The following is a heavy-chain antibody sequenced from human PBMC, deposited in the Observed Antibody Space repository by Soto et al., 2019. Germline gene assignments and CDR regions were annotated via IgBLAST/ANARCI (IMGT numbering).Heavy chain of an antibody. Sequence: GGSLRLSCAASGFTFDDYTMHWVRQAPGKGLEWVSLISWDGGSTYYADSVKGRFTISRDNSKNSLYLQMNSLRTEETALYYCAKDMASYGYRSWYYYYGMDVWGQGTTVTVSS. D-gene: IGHD5-18*01. CDR2: ISWDGGST. J-gene: IGHJ6*02. CDR3: AKDMASYGYRSWYYYYGMDV. V-gene: IGHV3-43*01. CDR1: GFTFDDYT.